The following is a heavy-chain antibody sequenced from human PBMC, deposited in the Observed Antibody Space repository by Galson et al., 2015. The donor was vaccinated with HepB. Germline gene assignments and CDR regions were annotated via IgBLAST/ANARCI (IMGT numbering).Heavy chain of an antibody. V-gene: IGHV3-21*01. D-gene: IGHD6-13*01. CDR1: GFTFSSYS. CDR3: ARVGSSSWYEDYYYYYGMDV. CDR2: ISSSSSYI. Sequence: LRLSCAASGFTFSSYSMNWVRQAPGKGLEWVSSISSSSSYIYYADSVKGRFTISRDNAKNSLYLQMNSLRAEDTAVYYCARVGSSSWYEDYYYYYGMDVWGQGTTVTVSS. J-gene: IGHJ6*02.